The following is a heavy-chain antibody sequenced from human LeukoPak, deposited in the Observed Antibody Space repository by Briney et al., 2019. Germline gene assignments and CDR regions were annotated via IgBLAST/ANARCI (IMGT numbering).Heavy chain of an antibody. Sequence: SQTLSLTCAISGDSVPSSSATWNWIRQSPSRGLEWLGRTYYRSKWYNDYAVSVKSRITINPDTSKNQFSLQLNSVTPEDTAVYFCARGGDRPGRYYYYDMDVWGQGTTVTVSS. D-gene: IGHD3-16*01. J-gene: IGHJ6*02. CDR3: ARGGDRPGRYYYYDMDV. CDR1: GDSVPSSSAT. CDR2: TYYRSKWYN. V-gene: IGHV6-1*01.